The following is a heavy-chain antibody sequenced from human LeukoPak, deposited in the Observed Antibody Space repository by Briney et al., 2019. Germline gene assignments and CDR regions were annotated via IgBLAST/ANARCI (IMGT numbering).Heavy chain of an antibody. Sequence: SETLSLTCTVSGGSMSSSSHYWGWIRQSPGKGLEWIGSVYYSGSTYYNPSLKSRVTISVDTSKNQFSLKLSSVTAADTAVYYCARPLITFGGVIVPSTFDIWGQGTMVTVSS. V-gene: IGHV4-39*01. CDR1: GGSMSSSSHY. CDR2: VYYSGST. J-gene: IGHJ3*02. D-gene: IGHD3-16*02. CDR3: ARPLITFGGVIVPSTFDI.